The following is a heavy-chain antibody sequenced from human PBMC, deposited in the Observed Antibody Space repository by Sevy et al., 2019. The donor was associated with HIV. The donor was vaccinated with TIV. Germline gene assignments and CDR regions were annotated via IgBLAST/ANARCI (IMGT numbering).Heavy chain of an antibody. Sequence: GGYLRLSCAASGFTFSSYSMNWVRQAPGKGLEWVSSISSSSSYIYYADSVKGRFTISRDNAKNSLYLQMNSLRAEDTAVYYCARPSGYPDYFDYWGQGTLVTVSS. CDR3: ARPSGYPDYFDY. J-gene: IGHJ4*02. V-gene: IGHV3-21*01. D-gene: IGHD3-3*01. CDR1: GFTFSSYS. CDR2: ISSSSSYI.